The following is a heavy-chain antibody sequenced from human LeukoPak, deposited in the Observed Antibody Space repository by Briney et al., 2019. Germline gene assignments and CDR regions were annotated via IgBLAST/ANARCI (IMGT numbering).Heavy chain of an antibody. J-gene: IGHJ4*02. D-gene: IGHD1-26*01. CDR3: ARETLLQENGAFDY. CDR1: GFTFSSYG. CDR2: IWYDGSNK. Sequence: GGSLRLSCAASGFTFSSYGMHWVRQAPGKGLEWVAVIWYDGSNKYYADSVKGRFTISRDNSKNTLYLQMNSLRAEDTAVYYCARETLLQENGAFDYWGQGTLVTVSS. V-gene: IGHV3-33*01.